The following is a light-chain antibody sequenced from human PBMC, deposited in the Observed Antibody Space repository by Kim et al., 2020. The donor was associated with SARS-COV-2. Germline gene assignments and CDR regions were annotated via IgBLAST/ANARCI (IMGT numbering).Light chain of an antibody. Sequence: APGKTARITCGGNNIGSKSVHWYQQKTGQAPVLVIHYDRDRPSGIPERFSGSNSGNTATLTISRVEAGDEADYYCQVWDSSSDHRVFGGGTKLTVL. V-gene: IGLV3-21*04. CDR3: QVWDSSSDHRV. CDR1: NIGSKS. J-gene: IGLJ3*02. CDR2: YDR.